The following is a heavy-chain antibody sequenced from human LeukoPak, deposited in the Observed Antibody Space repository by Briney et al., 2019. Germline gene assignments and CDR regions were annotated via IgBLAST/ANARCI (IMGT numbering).Heavy chain of an antibody. J-gene: IGHJ4*02. V-gene: IGHV4-34*01. CDR1: GGSFSGYY. CDR2: INHSGST. Sequence: SETLSLTCAVYGGSFSGYYWSWIRQPPGKGLEWIGEINHSGSTNYNPSLKSRVTISVDTSKNQFSLKLSSVTAADTAVFYCARGNGSYFFDYWGQGTLVTVSS. CDR3: ARGNGSYFFDY. D-gene: IGHD1-26*01.